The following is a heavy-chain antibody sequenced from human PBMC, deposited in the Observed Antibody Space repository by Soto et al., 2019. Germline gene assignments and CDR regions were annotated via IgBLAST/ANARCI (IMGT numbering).Heavy chain of an antibody. D-gene: IGHD5-18*01. V-gene: IGHV5-51*01. CDR1: GYSFTSYL. CDR3: ARLPRGYSYGYSDY. Sequence: GESLKISCQGSGYSFTSYLIGCVRQMPGKGLEWMGIIYPGDSDTRYSPSFQGQVTISADKSISTAYLQWSSLKASDTAMYYCARLPRGYSYGYSDYWGQGTLVTVSS. CDR2: IYPGDSDT. J-gene: IGHJ4*02.